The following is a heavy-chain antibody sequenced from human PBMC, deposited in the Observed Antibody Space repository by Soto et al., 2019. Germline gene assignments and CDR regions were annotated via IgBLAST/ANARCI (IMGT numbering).Heavy chain of an antibody. D-gene: IGHD4-17*01. J-gene: IGHJ4*02. Sequence: GGSLRLSCAASGFTFSSYAMSWVRQAPGKGLEWVSAISGSGGSTYYADSVKDRFTISRDNSKNTLYLQMNSLRAEDTAVYYCAKADDSRPTVTTSDYYWGQGTLVTVSS. CDR3: AKADDSRPTVTTSDYY. CDR1: GFTFSSYA. V-gene: IGHV3-23*01. CDR2: ISGSGGST.